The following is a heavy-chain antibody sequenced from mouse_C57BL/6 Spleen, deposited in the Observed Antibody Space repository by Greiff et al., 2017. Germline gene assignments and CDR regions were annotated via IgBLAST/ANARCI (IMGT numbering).Heavy chain of an antibody. Sequence: QVQLQQPGAELVKPGASVKLSCKASGYTFTSYWMTWVKQRPGQGLEWIGDIYPCSGSTNYNEKVKGKATLTVDKSSSTAYMQLSSLTSADSAVYSCERRECLRSFGCWGHGATLTASS. CDR2: IYPCSGST. V-gene: IGHV1-55*01. CDR3: ERRECLRSFGC. D-gene: IGHD5-2*01. CDR1: GYTFTSYW. J-gene: IGHJ2*01.